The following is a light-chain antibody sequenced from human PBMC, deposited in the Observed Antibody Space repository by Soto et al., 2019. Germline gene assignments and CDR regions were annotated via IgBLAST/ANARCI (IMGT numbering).Light chain of an antibody. Sequence: QSALTQPRSVSGSPGQSVTISCTGTSSDVGGYNYVSWYQQYPGKAPKVMIYDVTKRPSGVPDRFSGSKSGNTASLTISGLQAEDEADYYCCSYTGFYFYVFGTGTKVTVL. CDR1: SSDVGGYNY. CDR2: DVT. J-gene: IGLJ1*01. V-gene: IGLV2-11*01. CDR3: CSYTGFYFYV.